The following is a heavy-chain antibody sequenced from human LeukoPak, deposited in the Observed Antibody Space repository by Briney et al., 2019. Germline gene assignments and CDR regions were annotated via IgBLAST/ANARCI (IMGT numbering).Heavy chain of an antibody. D-gene: IGHD1-26*01. J-gene: IGHJ4*02. Sequence: GASVKVSCKASGGTFSSYAISWVRQAPGQGLEWMGGIIPIFGTANYAQKLQGRVTMTTDTSTSTAYMELRSLRSDDTAVYYCARSPEYSGSHKLLWFDYWGQGTLVTVSS. CDR1: GGTFSSYA. CDR2: IIPIFGTA. CDR3: ARSPEYSGSHKLLWFDY. V-gene: IGHV1-69*05.